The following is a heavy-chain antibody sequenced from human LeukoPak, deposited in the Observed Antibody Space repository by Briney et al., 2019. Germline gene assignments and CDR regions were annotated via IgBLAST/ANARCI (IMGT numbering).Heavy chain of an antibody. V-gene: IGHV1-18*04. J-gene: IGHJ4*02. CDR2: TSYNGNT. CDR1: GYTFSNYG. D-gene: IGHD6-19*01. Sequence: ASAKVSCKASGYTFSNYGISWVRHAPGLGLEWMGWTSYNGNTNYAQKFQDRVTMTTDTSTTTAYMELRSLESDDTAVYYCARHSGSGWQALGYWGQGTLVTVSS. CDR3: ARHSGSGWQALGY.